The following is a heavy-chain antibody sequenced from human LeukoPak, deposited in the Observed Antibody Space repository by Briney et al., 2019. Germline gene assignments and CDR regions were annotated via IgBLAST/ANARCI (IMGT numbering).Heavy chain of an antibody. CDR2: IWYDGSNK. CDR1: GFTFSSYG. J-gene: IGHJ4*02. V-gene: IGHV3-33*01. D-gene: IGHD1-26*01. CDR3: ARVPSGSYLFDY. Sequence: PGGSLRLSCAASGFTFSSYGMHWVRQAPGRGLEWVAVIWYDGSNKYYADSVKGRFTISRDNSKNTLYLQMNSLRAEDTAVYYCARVPSGSYLFDYWGQGTLVTVSS.